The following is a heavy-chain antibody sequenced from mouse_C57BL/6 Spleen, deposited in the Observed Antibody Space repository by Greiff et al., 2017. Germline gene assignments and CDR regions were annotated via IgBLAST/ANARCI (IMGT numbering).Heavy chain of an antibody. CDR2: IRNQANGYTT. CDR1: GFTFTDYY. CDR3: ARYGDDGYYYYAMDY. J-gene: IGHJ4*01. V-gene: IGHV7-3*01. Sequence: EVKVVESGGGLVQPGGSLRLSCAASGFTFTDYYMSWVRQPPGKALEWLGFIRNQANGYTTEYSASVKGRFTISRDNSHSILYLQMNALRAEDSATYYCARYGDDGYYYYAMDYWGQGTSVTVSS. D-gene: IGHD2-3*01.